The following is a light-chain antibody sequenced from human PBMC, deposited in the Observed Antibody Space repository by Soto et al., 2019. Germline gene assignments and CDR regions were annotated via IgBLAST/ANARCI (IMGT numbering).Light chain of an antibody. V-gene: IGKV2-30*01. Sequence: DVVMTQSPLSLPVTLGQPASISCRSSQSLVYSDGNTYLNWFQQRPGQSPRRLIYKVSNRDSGVPDRFSGSGAATAVTLKISRVEAEDVGVYYCMQGTHWPWTVGQGTKVEI. CDR2: KVS. J-gene: IGKJ1*01. CDR1: QSLVYSDGNTY. CDR3: MQGTHWPWT.